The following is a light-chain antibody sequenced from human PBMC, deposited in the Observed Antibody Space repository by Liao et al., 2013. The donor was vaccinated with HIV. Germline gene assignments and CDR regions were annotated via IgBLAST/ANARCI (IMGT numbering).Light chain of an antibody. CDR2: QDA. CDR3: QAWDSSSYV. CDR1: RLGDKF. V-gene: IGLV3-1*01. Sequence: SYDLTQPPSVSVSPGQTATITCSADRLGDKFAAWYQQKPGQSPVVVIYQDAKRPSGIPERFSGSNSGNTATLTISGTQAMDEADYYCQAWDSSSYVFGAGTKVTVL. J-gene: IGLJ1*01.